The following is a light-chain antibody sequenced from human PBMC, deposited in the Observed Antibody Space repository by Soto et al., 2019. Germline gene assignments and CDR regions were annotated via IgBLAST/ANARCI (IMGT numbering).Light chain of an antibody. CDR2: DAS. CDR3: QQRSNWPL. V-gene: IGKV3-11*01. J-gene: IGKJ4*01. Sequence: EIVLTQSPATLSLSPGERATLSCRASQSVSSYLAWYQQKPSQAPRLLIYDASNRATGIPARFSGSGSGTDFALTISSLEPEDFAVYYCQQRSNWPLFGGGTKVDIK. CDR1: QSVSSY.